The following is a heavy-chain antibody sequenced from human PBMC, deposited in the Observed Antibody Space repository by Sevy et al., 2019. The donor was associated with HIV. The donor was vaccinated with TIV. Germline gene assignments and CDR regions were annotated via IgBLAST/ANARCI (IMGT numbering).Heavy chain of an antibody. V-gene: IGHV3-21*01. CDR1: GLTLSTST. Sequence: GGSLRLSCAASGLTLSTSTMNWVRQAPGKGLEWVSLMTSSGSYILYADSVKGRFTISRDNAKNSVFLQMNSLRVEDTAVYYCVRDGWNYWGQGTLVTVS. CDR3: VRDGWNY. D-gene: IGHD2-15*01. CDR2: MTSSGSYI. J-gene: IGHJ4*02.